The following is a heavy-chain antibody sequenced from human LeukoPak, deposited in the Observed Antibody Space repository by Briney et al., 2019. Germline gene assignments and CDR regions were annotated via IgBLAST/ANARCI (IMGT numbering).Heavy chain of an antibody. V-gene: IGHV1-2*02. J-gene: IGHJ4*02. D-gene: IGHD2-2*01. CDR2: INPNSGGT. CDR1: GYTFTGYY. CDR3: ARASRQEPYCSSTSCRPRVPDY. Sequence: ASVKVSCKASGYTFTGYYIHWVRQAPGQGLEWMGWINPNSGGTNYAQKFQGRVTMTRDTSISTAYMELSRLRSDDTAVYYCARASRQEPYCSSTSCRPRVPDYWGQGTLVTVSS.